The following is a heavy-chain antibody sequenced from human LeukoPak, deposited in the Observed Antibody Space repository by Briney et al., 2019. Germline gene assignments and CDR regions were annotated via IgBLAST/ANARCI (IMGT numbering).Heavy chain of an antibody. J-gene: IGHJ4*02. CDR1: GFTVSSNY. Sequence: PGGSLRPSCAASGFTVSSNYMSWVRQAPGKGLEWVSVIYSGGSTYYADSVKGRFTISRDNSKNTLYLQMNSLRAEDTAVYYCARGGAVADRLFDYWGQGTLVTVSS. V-gene: IGHV3-53*01. CDR3: ARGGAVADRLFDY. D-gene: IGHD6-19*01. CDR2: IYSGGST.